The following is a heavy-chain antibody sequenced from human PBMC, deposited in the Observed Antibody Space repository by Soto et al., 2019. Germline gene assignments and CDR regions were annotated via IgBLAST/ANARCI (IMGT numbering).Heavy chain of an antibody. V-gene: IGHV4-59*01. CDR2: IYYSGST. CDR1: GGSISSYY. Sequence: SETLSLTCTVSGGSISSYYWSWIRQPPGKGLEWIGYIYYSGSTNYNPSLKSRVTISVDTSKNQFSLRLGSVTAADTAVYYCARGHIVVVPAASVGPQGEFDYWGQGTLVTVSS. D-gene: IGHD2-2*01. CDR3: ARGHIVVVPAASVGPQGEFDY. J-gene: IGHJ4*02.